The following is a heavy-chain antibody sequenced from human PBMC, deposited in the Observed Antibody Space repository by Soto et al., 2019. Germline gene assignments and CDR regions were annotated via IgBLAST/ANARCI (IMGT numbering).Heavy chain of an antibody. D-gene: IGHD3-22*01. Sequence: SGTLSLSCTVSGGSISSSSYYWGWIRQPPGKGLEWIGSIYYSGSTYYNPSLKSRVTISVDTSKNQFSLMLSSVTAADTAVYYCASRFSYYYDSSGYYHFDYWGQGTLDTVSS. CDR3: ASRFSYYYDSSGYYHFDY. V-gene: IGHV4-39*01. CDR2: IYYSGST. J-gene: IGHJ4*02. CDR1: GGSISSSSYY.